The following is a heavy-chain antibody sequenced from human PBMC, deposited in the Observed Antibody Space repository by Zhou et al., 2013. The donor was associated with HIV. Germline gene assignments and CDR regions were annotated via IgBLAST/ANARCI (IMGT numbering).Heavy chain of an antibody. CDR1: GDTFSSYP. CDR2: ILPILDLA. D-gene: IGHD2-21*02. V-gene: IGHV1-69*04. CDR3: ARERLISPDAFDI. J-gene: IGHJ3*02. Sequence: QVQLVQSGAEVKKPGSSVNVSCKASGDTFSSYPIGWVRQAPGQGLEWLGRILPILDLATYAQKFQGRVTITTDRSTNTAYMELSSLTSADTAVYYCARERLISPDAFDIWGQGTMVTVSS.